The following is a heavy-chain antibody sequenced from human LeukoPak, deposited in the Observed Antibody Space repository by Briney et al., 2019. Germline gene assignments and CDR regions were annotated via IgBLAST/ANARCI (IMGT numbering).Heavy chain of an antibody. V-gene: IGHV4-34*01. D-gene: IGHD3-10*01. CDR1: GGSFSGYY. CDR3: ARHRARILWFGEYLFDY. Sequence: PSETLSLTCAVYGGSFSGYYWSWIRQPPGKGLEWIGEINHSGSTNYNPSLKSRVTISVDTSKNQFSLKLSSVTAADTAVYYCARHRARILWFGEYLFDYWGQGTLVTVSS. CDR2: INHSGST. J-gene: IGHJ4*02.